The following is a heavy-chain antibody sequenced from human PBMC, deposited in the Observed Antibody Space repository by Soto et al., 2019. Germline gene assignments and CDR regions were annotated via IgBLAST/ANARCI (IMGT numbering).Heavy chain of an antibody. CDR2: INPNSGGT. CDR3: ARDRSKKDIVVVTAMPGH. D-gene: IGHD2-21*02. CDR1: GYTFTVYY. J-gene: IGHJ1*01. V-gene: IGHV1-2*02. Sequence: ASVKVSCKASGYTFTVYYMHWVRQAPGQGLEWMGWINPNSGGTNYAQKFQGRVTMTRDTSISTAYMELSRLRSDDTAVYYCARDRSKKDIVVVTAMPGHWGQGTLVTVSS.